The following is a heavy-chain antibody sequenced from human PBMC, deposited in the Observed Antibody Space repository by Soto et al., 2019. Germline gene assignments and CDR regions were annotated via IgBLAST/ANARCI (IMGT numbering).Heavy chain of an antibody. CDR1: GGSITSSSYY. Sequence: SETLSLTCTVSGGSITSSSYYWGWIRQPPGKGLEWIGTIFHGGTTYYNPSLKSRVAISVDTSKNQFSLNLRSVTAADTAVYYCARDQAVGYDFWSGYYRGNWFDPWGQGTLVTVSS. V-gene: IGHV4-39*02. CDR2: IFHGGTT. D-gene: IGHD3-3*01. CDR3: ARDQAVGYDFWSGYYRGNWFDP. J-gene: IGHJ5*02.